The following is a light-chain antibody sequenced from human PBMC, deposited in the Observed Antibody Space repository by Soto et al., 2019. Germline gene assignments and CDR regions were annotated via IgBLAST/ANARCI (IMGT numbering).Light chain of an antibody. Sequence: DIVMTQSPDSLAVSLGERATINCKSSQSVLYSSNNKNYLAWYQQKPGQPPKLLIYWASTRESGVPDRFSGSGSGTDFTLTISSLQAEDVAVYYCQQYFSTPNTFGQGTKLAIK. J-gene: IGKJ2*01. CDR1: QSVLYSSNNKNY. V-gene: IGKV4-1*01. CDR3: QQYFSTPNT. CDR2: WAS.